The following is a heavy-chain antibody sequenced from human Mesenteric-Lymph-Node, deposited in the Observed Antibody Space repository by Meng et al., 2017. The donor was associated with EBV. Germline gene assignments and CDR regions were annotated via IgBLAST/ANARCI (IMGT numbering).Heavy chain of an antibody. V-gene: IGHV4-30-2*01. J-gene: IGHJ5*01. D-gene: IGHD3-22*01. CDR2: SIHTGNT. Sequence: QLQLPESGSALVKPSQTLSLTCTVSGTSIGSGGSSWSWIRQPPGKGLEWIGYSIHTGNTFYNPSLQSRVTISLDRSKNQFSLNLSSVTAADTAMYYCARVYYDNNGFWWIDSWGQGTLVTVSS. CDR3: ARVYYDNNGFWWIDS. CDR1: GTSIGSGGSS.